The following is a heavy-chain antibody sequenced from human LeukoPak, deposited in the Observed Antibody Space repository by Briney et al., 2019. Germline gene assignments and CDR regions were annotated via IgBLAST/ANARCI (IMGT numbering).Heavy chain of an antibody. CDR3: ARAYSSGNFDY. D-gene: IGHD3-22*01. CDR1: GFTFSSYS. Sequence: GGSLRLSCAASGFTFSSYSMNWVRQAPGKGLEWVSYISSGSSTIYYADSVKGRFTISRDNAKNSLYLQMNSLRAEDTAVYYCARAYSSGNFDYWGQGTLVTVSS. V-gene: IGHV3-48*04. CDR2: ISSGSSTI. J-gene: IGHJ4*02.